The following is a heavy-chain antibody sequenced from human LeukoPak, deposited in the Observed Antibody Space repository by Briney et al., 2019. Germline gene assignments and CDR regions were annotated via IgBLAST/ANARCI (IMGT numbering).Heavy chain of an antibody. J-gene: IGHJ5*02. CDR1: GYTLTELS. V-gene: IGHV1-24*01. CDR3: AADHNWNYGGGGIDP. D-gene: IGHD1-7*01. Sequence: ASVKASCKVSGYTLTELSMHWVRQAPGKGLGWMGGFDPEDGETIYAQKFQGRVTMTEDTSTDTAYMELSSLRSEDTAVYYCAADHNWNYGGGGIDPWGQGTLVTVSS. CDR2: FDPEDGET.